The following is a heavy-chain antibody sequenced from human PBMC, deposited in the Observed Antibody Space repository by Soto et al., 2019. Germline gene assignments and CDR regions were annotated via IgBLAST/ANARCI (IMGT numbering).Heavy chain of an antibody. J-gene: IGHJ4*02. Sequence: PVVTMLVSWAASGLTFSSYSMNWFRQAPGKGLEWVSSISSSSSYIYYADSVKGRFTISRDNAKNSLYLQMNSMRAENTVVYYSSSTEFDEWAQGQLVTVAS. CDR3: SSTEFDE. V-gene: IGHV3-21*01. CDR1: GLTFSSYS. CDR2: ISSSSSYI. D-gene: IGHD2-2*01.